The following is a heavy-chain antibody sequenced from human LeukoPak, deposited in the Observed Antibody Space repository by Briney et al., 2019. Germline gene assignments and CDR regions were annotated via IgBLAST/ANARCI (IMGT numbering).Heavy chain of an antibody. D-gene: IGHD2-21*02. CDR2: ISGSGGST. Sequence: GGTLRLSCAASGFTFSSYGMSWVRQAPGKGLEWVSAISGSGGSTYYADSVKGRFTISRDNSKNTLYLQMNSLRAEDTAVYYCAKWGSPPGVTAIGNGWGQGTLVTVSS. V-gene: IGHV3-23*01. CDR3: AKWGSPPGVTAIGNG. J-gene: IGHJ4*02. CDR1: GFTFSSYG.